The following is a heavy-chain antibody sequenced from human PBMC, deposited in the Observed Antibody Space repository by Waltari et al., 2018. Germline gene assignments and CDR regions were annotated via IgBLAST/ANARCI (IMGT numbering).Heavy chain of an antibody. J-gene: IGHJ4*02. CDR1: GGSFSGYY. Sequence: QVQLQQWGAGLLKPSETLSLTCAVYGGSFSGYYWSWIRQPPGKGLEWIGEINHSGSTNYNPSLKSRVTISVDTSKNQFSLKLSSVTAADTAVYYCARDRKRGTIAVAGTGFDYWGQGTLVTVSS. D-gene: IGHD6-19*01. V-gene: IGHV4-34*01. CDR2: INHSGST. CDR3: ARDRKRGTIAVAGTGFDY.